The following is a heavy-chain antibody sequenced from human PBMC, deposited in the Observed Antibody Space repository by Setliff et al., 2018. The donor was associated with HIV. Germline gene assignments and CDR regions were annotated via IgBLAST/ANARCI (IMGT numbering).Heavy chain of an antibody. J-gene: IGHJ6*02. CDR2: INHSGST. CDR3: ARKAADVSGGGMDV. D-gene: IGHD2-15*01. Sequence: SETLSLTCAVYGGSFSGYYWSWIRQPPGKGLEWIGEINHSGSTNYSPSLMSRLTISLDTANNRFSLRLTSATAADTAIYYCARKAADVSGGGMDVWGQGTTVTVSS. V-gene: IGHV4-34*01. CDR1: GGSFSGYY.